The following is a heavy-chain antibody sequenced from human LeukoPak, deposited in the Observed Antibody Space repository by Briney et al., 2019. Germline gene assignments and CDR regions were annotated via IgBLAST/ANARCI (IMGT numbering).Heavy chain of an antibody. Sequence: GGSLRLSCAASGFTFSSYGMSWVRQAPGKGLEWVAFIRYDGSNKYYADSVKGRFTISRDNSKNTLYLQMNSLRAEDTAVYYCAKVKARYDSTDFDYWGQGTLVTVSS. V-gene: IGHV3-30*02. CDR3: AKVKARYDSTDFDY. CDR2: IRYDGSNK. CDR1: GFTFSSYG. D-gene: IGHD3-22*01. J-gene: IGHJ4*02.